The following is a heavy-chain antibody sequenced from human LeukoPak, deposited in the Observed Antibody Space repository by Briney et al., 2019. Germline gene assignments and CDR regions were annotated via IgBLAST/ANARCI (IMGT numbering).Heavy chain of an antibody. CDR3: ARATREYYYGSESKSYWYFDL. V-gene: IGHV3-13*01. CDR1: GFTFSSYD. Sequence: PGGSLRLSCAASGFTFSSYDMHWVRQATGKGLEWVSAIGTAGDTYYPGSVKGRFTISRENAKNSLYLQMNSLRAGDTAVYYCARATREYYYGSESKSYWYFDLWGRGTLVTVSS. D-gene: IGHD3-10*01. CDR2: IGTAGDT. J-gene: IGHJ2*01.